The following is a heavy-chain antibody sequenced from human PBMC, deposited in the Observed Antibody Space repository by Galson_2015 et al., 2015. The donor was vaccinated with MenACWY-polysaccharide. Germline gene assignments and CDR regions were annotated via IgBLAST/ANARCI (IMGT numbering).Heavy chain of an antibody. CDR2: INASNDNT. CDR1: GYTLSSYL. J-gene: IGHJ4*02. D-gene: IGHD5-18*01. CDR3: ARAVDGYRWDC. Sequence: SVKVSCKASGYTLSSYLMNWVRQAPGQRPEWMGWINASNDNTKYSQKLQGRVTITRDTSATTAYMELSSLRSEDTAVYYCARAVDGYRWDCWGQGTLVTVSS. V-gene: IGHV1-3*01.